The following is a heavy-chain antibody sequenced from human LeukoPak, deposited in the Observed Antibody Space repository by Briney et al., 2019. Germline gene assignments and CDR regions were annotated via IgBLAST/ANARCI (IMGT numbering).Heavy chain of an antibody. J-gene: IGHJ4*01. CDR3: AEGGLYEYDVFDY. CDR2: ISGSGRTM. D-gene: IGHD3-16*01. Sequence: PGGSLTLPCAASGFTFSSHEMNWVRQAPGKGLEWVSYISGSGRTMSYVDSVKGRSTIFRGNATDSLYLQMHGLRVPDRAVLHKAEGGLYEYDVFDYWGQGTLVTVSS. V-gene: IGHV3-48*03. CDR1: GFTFSSHE.